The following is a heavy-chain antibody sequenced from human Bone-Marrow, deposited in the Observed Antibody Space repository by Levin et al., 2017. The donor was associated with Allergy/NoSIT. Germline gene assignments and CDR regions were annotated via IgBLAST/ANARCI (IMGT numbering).Heavy chain of an antibody. CDR2: IKGGNGGT. J-gene: IGHJ5*02. D-gene: IGHD1-20*01. Sequence: GGSLRLSCAASGIALSDYAISWVRQAPGKGLEWVSGIKGGNGGTYYADSVKGRFTVSRDISKNTLYLQMSGLRVDDTGIYYCAKLNWRDETNLWGQGTLVTVSS. CDR1: GIALSDYA. CDR3: AKLNWRDETNL. V-gene: IGHV3-23*01.